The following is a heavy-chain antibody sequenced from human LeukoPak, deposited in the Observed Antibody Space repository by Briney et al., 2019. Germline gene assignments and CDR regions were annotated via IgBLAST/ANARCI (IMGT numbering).Heavy chain of an antibody. CDR3: TRQAMDCSSTSCHFYYYYIDV. D-gene: IGHD2-2*01. V-gene: IGHV3-73*01. CDR2: IRSKANNYAT. CDR1: GFTFSDSS. J-gene: IGHJ6*03. Sequence: PGGSLRLSCAASGFTFSDSSIHWVRQASGKGLEWVGRIRSKANNYATAYAASVKGRFIISRDDSKNTAYLQMNSLKTEDTAVYYCTRQAMDCSSTSCHFYYYYIDVWGKGTTVTVSS.